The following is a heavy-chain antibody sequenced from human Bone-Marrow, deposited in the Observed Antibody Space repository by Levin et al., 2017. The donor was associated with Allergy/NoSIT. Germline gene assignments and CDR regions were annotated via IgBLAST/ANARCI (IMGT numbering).Heavy chain of an antibody. CDR2: IRNRAASYTT. J-gene: IGHJ4*02. D-gene: IGHD2-2*01. CDR3: TTESNASPDY. V-gene: IGHV3-72*01. CDR1: GFTFSNPY. Sequence: GGSLRLSCAASGFTFSNPYMNWVRQAPGKGLEWVGRIRNRAASYTTEYAASVKGRFTVSRDDSQSSLYLQMNSLKTEDTAVYYCTTESNASPDYWGQGTLVTVSS.